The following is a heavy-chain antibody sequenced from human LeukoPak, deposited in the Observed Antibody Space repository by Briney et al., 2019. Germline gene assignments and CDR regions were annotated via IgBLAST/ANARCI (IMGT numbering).Heavy chain of an antibody. Sequence: SVKVSCKASGGTFSSYAISWVRQAPGQGLEWMGRIIPILGIANHAQKFQGRVTITADKSTSTAYMELSSLRSEDTAVYYCARASRRDGYNLYFDYWGQGTLVTVSS. V-gene: IGHV1-69*04. CDR3: ARASRRDGYNLYFDY. J-gene: IGHJ4*02. D-gene: IGHD5-24*01. CDR2: IIPILGIA. CDR1: GGTFSSYA.